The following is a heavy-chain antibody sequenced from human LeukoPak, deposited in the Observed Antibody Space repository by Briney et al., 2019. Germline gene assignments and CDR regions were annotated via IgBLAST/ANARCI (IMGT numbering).Heavy chain of an antibody. V-gene: IGHV4-38-2*02. CDR3: ARVGGLTEFDAFDI. CDR2: ISPKGIT. D-gene: IGHD1-14*01. J-gene: IGHJ3*02. Sequence: SETLSLTCFVSGYAINIDYSWGWIRQSPGKGLEWIGVISPKGITYYNPSLRGRVTISEDTSKNQFSLNLRSMTATDTAVYYCARVGGLTEFDAFDIWGQGTMVTVSS. CDR1: GYAINIDYS.